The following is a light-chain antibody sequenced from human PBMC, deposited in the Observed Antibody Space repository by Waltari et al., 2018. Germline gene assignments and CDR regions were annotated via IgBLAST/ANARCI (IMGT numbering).Light chain of an antibody. CDR1: QSVSSN. CDR3: QQYNNWPRT. CDR2: GAS. J-gene: IGKJ1*01. Sequence: EIVMPQSPATLSVSPGERATLPCRASQSVSSNLAWYQQKPCQAPRLLIYGASTRATGIPARFSGSGSGTEFTLTISSLQSEDFAVYYCQQYNNWPRTFGQGTKVEIK. V-gene: IGKV3-15*01.